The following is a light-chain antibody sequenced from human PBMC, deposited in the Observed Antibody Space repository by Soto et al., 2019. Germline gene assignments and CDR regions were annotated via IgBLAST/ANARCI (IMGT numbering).Light chain of an antibody. CDR1: RSISRY. Sequence: EIVMTQSPDTLSVSPGEGATLSCRASRSISRYLAWYQHQPGQAPRLLIYGASTRATGTPDRFTGSGSGTDFALTISRLEPEDFAVYYCQQYGSSITFGQGTRLEIK. J-gene: IGKJ5*01. V-gene: IGKV3-20*01. CDR2: GAS. CDR3: QQYGSSIT.